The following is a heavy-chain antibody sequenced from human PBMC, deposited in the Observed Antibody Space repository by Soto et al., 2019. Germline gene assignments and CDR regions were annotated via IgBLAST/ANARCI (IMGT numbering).Heavy chain of an antibody. CDR2: ISAYNGNT. Sequence: ASVKVSCKASGYTFTSYGISWVRQAPGKGLEWMGWISAYNGNTNYAQKLQGRVTMTTDTSTSTAYMELRSLRSDDTAVYYCAMIYDFWSGYSYWGQGTLVTVSS. V-gene: IGHV1-18*01. CDR1: GYTFTSYG. D-gene: IGHD3-3*01. J-gene: IGHJ4*02. CDR3: AMIYDFWSGYSY.